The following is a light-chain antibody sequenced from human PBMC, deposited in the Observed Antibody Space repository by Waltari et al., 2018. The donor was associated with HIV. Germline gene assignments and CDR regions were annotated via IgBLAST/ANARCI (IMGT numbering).Light chain of an antibody. J-gene: IGLJ2*01. V-gene: IGLV3-19*01. Sequence: SSEPTQDPAVSVALGQSVRITCQGDSLRSYYANWYQHKTAQAPVIVIYGKNNRPSEIPDRFSGSSSGNTASLTITGAQAEDEADYYCNSRDSSGNHQVFGGGTKLTVL. CDR2: GKN. CDR1: SLRSYY. CDR3: NSRDSSGNHQV.